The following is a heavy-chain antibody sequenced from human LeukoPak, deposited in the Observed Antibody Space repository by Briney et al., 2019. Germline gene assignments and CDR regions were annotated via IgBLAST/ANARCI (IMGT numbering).Heavy chain of an antibody. CDR1: GYSISSGYY. V-gene: IGHV4-38-2*02. CDR3: AREEMGGIDY. D-gene: IGHD5-24*01. Sequence: SETLSLTCAVSGYSISSGYYWGWIRQPPGKGLEWIGSIYHSASAYYNPSLKSRVTISLDTSKNQFSLKLSSVTAADTAVYYCAREEMGGIDYWGQGTLVTVSS. J-gene: IGHJ4*02. CDR2: IYHSASA.